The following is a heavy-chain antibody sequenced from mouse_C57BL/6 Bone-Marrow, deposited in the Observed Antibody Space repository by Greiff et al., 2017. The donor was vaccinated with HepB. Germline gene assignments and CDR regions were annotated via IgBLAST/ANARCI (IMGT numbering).Heavy chain of an antibody. V-gene: IGHV1-64*01. CDR3: ARWLLRYWYFDV. CDR1: GYTFTSYW. Sequence: LQQPGAELVKPGASVKLSCKASGYTFTSYWMHWVKQRPGQGLEWIGMIHPNSGSTNYNEKFKSKATLTVDKSSSTAYMQLSSLTSEDSAVYYCARWLLRYWYFDVWGTGTTVTVSS. D-gene: IGHD2-3*01. CDR2: IHPNSGST. J-gene: IGHJ1*03.